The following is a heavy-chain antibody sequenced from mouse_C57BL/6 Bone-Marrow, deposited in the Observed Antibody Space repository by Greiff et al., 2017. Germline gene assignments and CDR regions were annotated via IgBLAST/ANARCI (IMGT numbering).Heavy chain of an antibody. Sequence: DVMLVESGGGLVKPGGSLKLSCAASGFTFSDYGMHWVRQAPEKGLEWVAYISSGSSTIYYADTVKGRFTISRDNAKNTLYLQMTSLRSEDTAMYYCARTYGSSYCDYWGQGTTLTVSS. D-gene: IGHD1-1*01. V-gene: IGHV5-17*01. CDR3: ARTYGSSYCDY. CDR2: ISSGSSTI. CDR1: GFTFSDYG. J-gene: IGHJ2*01.